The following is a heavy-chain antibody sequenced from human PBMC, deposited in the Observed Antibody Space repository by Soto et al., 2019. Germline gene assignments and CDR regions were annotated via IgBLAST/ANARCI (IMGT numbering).Heavy chain of an antibody. J-gene: IGHJ6*02. D-gene: IGHD2-21*02. CDR1: GYTFTSYA. Sequence: GASVKVSCKASGYTFTSYAMHWVRQAPGQRLEWMGWINAGNGNTKYSQKFQGRVTITTDKSTSTAYMELSSLRSEDTAVYYCASTCGGDCYPSPLNYYYYGMDVWGQGTTVTVSS. CDR2: INAGNGNT. CDR3: ASTCGGDCYPSPLNYYYYGMDV. V-gene: IGHV1-3*01.